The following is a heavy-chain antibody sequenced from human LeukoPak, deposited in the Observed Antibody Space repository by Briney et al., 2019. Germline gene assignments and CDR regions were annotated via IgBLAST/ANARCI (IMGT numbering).Heavy chain of an antibody. J-gene: IGHJ6*02. Sequence: GGSLRLSCAASGFTFSSYAMSWVRQAPGKGLEWVSSISSSSSYIYYADSVKGRFTISRDNAKNSLYLQMNSLRAEDTAVYYCARDILDLTPFIVVVVAATHYYGMDVWGQGTTVTVSS. CDR2: ISSSSSYI. V-gene: IGHV3-21*01. CDR1: GFTFSSYA. CDR3: ARDILDLTPFIVVVVAATHYYGMDV. D-gene: IGHD2-15*01.